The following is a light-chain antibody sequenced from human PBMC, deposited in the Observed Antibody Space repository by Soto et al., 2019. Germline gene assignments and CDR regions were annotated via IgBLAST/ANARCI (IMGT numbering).Light chain of an antibody. CDR1: SSDVGGYNY. Sequence: QSVLTHPASVSGSPGQSITISCTGTSSDVGGYNYVSWYQQHPGKAPKLMIYDVSNRPSGVSNRFSGSKSGNTASLTISGLQAEDEADYYCCSYTSSSVFGTGTKVTVL. V-gene: IGLV2-14*01. CDR3: CSYTSSSV. J-gene: IGLJ1*01. CDR2: DVS.